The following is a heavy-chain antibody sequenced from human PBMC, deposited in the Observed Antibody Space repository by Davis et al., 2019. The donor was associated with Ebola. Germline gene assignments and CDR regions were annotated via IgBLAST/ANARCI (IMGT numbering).Heavy chain of an antibody. D-gene: IGHD5-12*01. CDR3: ARGWLRSAFDQ. Sequence: HSQTLSLTCAISGDSVSGSRGAWNWIRQSPSRGLEWLGRTYYSSKWYNESALSVKSRMIISADTAKNQLSLHLDSVTPEDTAVYYCARGWLRSAFDQWGQGTLVTVSS. J-gene: IGHJ4*02. V-gene: IGHV6-1*01. CDR1: GDSVSGSRGA. CDR2: TYYSSKWYN.